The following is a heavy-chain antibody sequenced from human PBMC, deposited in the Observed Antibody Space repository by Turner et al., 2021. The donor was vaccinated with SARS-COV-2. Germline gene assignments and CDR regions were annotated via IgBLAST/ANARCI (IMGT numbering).Heavy chain of an antibody. V-gene: IGHV5-10-1*01. CDR2: IDPSDSYT. CDR1: GYSFTSYW. Sequence: EVQLVQSGAEVKKPGESLRISCKGSGYSFTSYWISWVRQMPGKGLEWMGRIDPSDSYTNYSPSFQGHVTISANKAISTAYLQWSSLKASDTAMYYCARHFPGGWAVNLWGQGTLVTVSS. D-gene: IGHD3-16*01. CDR3: ARHFPGGWAVNL. J-gene: IGHJ5*02.